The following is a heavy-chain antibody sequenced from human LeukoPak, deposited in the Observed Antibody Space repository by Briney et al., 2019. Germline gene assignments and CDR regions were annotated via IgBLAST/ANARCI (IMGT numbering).Heavy chain of an antibody. Sequence: QSGGSLRLSCAASGFTFSNYAMNWVRQAPGKGLEWVAGISGSGGSTYYADSVKGRFTISRDNSKSTLYLRMSSLRADDTAVYYCAKPRGWTYYYYGLDVWGQGTTVTVSS. CDR2: ISGSGGST. CDR3: AKPRGWTYYYYGLDV. J-gene: IGHJ6*02. CDR1: GFTFSNYA. D-gene: IGHD2-15*01. V-gene: IGHV3-23*01.